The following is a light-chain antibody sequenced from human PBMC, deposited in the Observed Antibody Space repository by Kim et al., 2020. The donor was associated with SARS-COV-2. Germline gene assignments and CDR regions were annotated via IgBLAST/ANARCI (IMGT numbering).Light chain of an antibody. Sequence: LSPGERATLSCRASQSVNSYLAWYQQKPGQAPRLLIYDASNRATGIPTRFSGTESGTDFTLTISSLEPGDFAVYYCQHRSSWPYTFGQGTKVDIK. CDR1: QSVNSY. CDR3: QHRSSWPYT. J-gene: IGKJ2*01. CDR2: DAS. V-gene: IGKV3-11*01.